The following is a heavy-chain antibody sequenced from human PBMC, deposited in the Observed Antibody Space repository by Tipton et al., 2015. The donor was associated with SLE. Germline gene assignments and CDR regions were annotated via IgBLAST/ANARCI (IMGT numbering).Heavy chain of an antibody. V-gene: IGHV3-23*03. D-gene: IGHD2-2*01. CDR1: GFTFSSYA. J-gene: IGHJ5*02. CDR2: IYSGGSST. Sequence: SLRLSCAASGFTFSSYAMSWVRQAPGKGLECVSVIYSGGSSTYYADSVKGRFTISRDNSKNTLYLQMNSLRAEDTAVYYCAKAGDIVVVPAASSWGKGTLVTVHS. CDR3: AKAGDIVVVPAASS.